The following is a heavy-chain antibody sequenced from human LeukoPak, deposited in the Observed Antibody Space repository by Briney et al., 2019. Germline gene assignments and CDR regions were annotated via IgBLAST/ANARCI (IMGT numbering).Heavy chain of an antibody. CDR2: FTTYNGDK. D-gene: IGHD2-8*01. V-gene: IGHV1-18*01. CDR3: ARDCSNGVCYPRDY. J-gene: IGHJ4*02. Sequence: ASVKVSCKASGYTLSGYGISWLRQAPGPRRERVGWFTTYNGDKKYSEKFQGRITMTTDTSTSTYYMELRSLRSDDTAIYYCARDCSNGVCYPRDYWGQGTLVIVST. CDR1: GYTLSGYG.